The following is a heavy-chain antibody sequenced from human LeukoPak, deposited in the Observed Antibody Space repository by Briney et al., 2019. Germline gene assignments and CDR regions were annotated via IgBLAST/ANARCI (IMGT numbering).Heavy chain of an antibody. D-gene: IGHD3-10*01. CDR1: GYTFTSYG. V-gene: IGHV1-18*04. Sequence: ASVTVSCKASGYTFTSYGISWVRQAPGQGLEWMGWISAYNGNTNYAQKLQGRVTMTADTSTSTAYMELRSLRSDDTAVYYCARVLLWFGEPTDYFDYWGQGTLVTVSS. CDR2: ISAYNGNT. CDR3: ARVLLWFGEPTDYFDY. J-gene: IGHJ4*02.